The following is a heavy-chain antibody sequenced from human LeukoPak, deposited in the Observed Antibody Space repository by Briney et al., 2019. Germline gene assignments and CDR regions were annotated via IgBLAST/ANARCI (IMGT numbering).Heavy chain of an antibody. V-gene: IGHV4-38-2*02. CDR3: ARDPVYSGWYAERAFDI. Sequence: SETLSITCAVSGYSISSGYYWCWIRQPPGKGLEWIGSIYHSGSTYYNPSLKSRVTISVDTSKNQFSLKLSSVTAADTAVYYCARDPVYSGWYAERAFDIWGQGTMVTVSS. J-gene: IGHJ3*02. D-gene: IGHD6-19*01. CDR2: IYHSGST. CDR1: GYSISSGYY.